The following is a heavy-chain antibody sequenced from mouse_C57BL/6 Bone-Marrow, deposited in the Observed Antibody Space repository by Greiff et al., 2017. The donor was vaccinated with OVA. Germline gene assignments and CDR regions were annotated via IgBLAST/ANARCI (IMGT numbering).Heavy chain of an antibody. Sequence: VQLQQSGAELVRPGTSVKVSCKASGYAFTNYLIEWVKQRPGQGLEWIGVINPGSGGTNYNEKFKGKATLTADKSSSTAYMQLSSLTSEDSAVYFCARSGGRPLFGCWGKGTTLTVST. J-gene: IGHJ2*01. CDR2: INPGSGGT. V-gene: IGHV1-54*01. CDR1: GYAFTNYL. CDR3: ARSGGRPLFGC. D-gene: IGHD1-2*01.